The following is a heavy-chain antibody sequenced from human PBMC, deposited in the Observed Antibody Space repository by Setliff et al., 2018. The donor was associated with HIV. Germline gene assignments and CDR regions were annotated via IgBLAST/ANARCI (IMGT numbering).Heavy chain of an antibody. CDR2: INHSGST. D-gene: IGHD6-19*01. V-gene: IGHV4-34*01. Sequence: SETLSLTCAVYGGSFSGYYWSWIRQPPGKGLEWIGEINHSGSTNYNPSLKSRVTISVDTSKNQFSLKLSSVTAADTAVYYCAIRGSSGWYVGGYFDYWGQGTLVTV. CDR3: AIRGSSGWYVGGYFDY. CDR1: GGSFSGYY. J-gene: IGHJ4*02.